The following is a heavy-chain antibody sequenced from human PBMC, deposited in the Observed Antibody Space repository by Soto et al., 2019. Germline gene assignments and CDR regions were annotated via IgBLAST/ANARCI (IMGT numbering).Heavy chain of an antibody. V-gene: IGHV3-66*01. J-gene: IGHJ3*02. D-gene: IGHD3-10*01. CDR1: GFTVSSNY. CDR2: IYSGGST. CDR3: ARDMVRGVDAFDI. Sequence: EVQLVESGGGLVQPGGSLRLSCAASGFTVSSNYMSWVRQAPGKGLEWVSVIYSGGSTYYADSVKGRFTISRDNSKNTLYLQMNSLRAEDTAVYYCARDMVRGVDAFDIWGQGTMVTVSS.